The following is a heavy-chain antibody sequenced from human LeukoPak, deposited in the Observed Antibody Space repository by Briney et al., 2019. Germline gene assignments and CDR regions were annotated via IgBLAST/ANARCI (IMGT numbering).Heavy chain of an antibody. CDR1: GYTFTSYD. CDR2: MNPNSGNT. Sequence: GASVKVSCKASGYTFTSYDINWVRQATGQGLEWMGWMNPNSGNTGYAQEFQGRVTMTRNTSINTAYMELSSLRSEDTEDTAVYYCARGPSGGGNSNNYSDYWGQGTLVTVSS. D-gene: IGHD4-23*01. J-gene: IGHJ4*02. CDR3: ARGPSGGGNSNNYSDY. V-gene: IGHV1-8*01.